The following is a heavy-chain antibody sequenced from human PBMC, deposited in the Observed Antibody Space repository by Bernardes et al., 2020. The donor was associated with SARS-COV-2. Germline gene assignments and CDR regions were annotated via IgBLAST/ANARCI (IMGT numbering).Heavy chain of an antibody. CDR3: ASFSRSTSTSGAFDV. Sequence: GGSLRLSCAASGFTFTNYWMNWVRQAPGKGLEWVANIREDGGEKNYVDSVKGRFTISRDNAKNLVFLQMNSLRDEDTAVYYCASFSRSTSTSGAFDVWGQGTMVTVSS. J-gene: IGHJ3*01. CDR2: IREDGGEK. D-gene: IGHD2-2*01. V-gene: IGHV3-7*01. CDR1: GFTFTNYW.